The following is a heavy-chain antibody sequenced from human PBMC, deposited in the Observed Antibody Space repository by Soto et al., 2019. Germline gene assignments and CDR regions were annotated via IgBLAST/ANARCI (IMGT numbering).Heavy chain of an antibody. CDR1: GASISSSTFY. CDR2: VYYSGSA. Sequence: QLQLQESGPGLVKPSETLSLTCTVSGASISSSTFYWGWIRQPPGKGLEWIGTVYYSGSAYYNPSLQRRLTLSVDTSTNQFSLKLSSVTAADTALYYCVRHAPYRSGWANRNDYWGQGTLVTVSS. CDR3: VRHAPYRSGWANRNDY. D-gene: IGHD6-19*01. J-gene: IGHJ4*02. V-gene: IGHV4-39*01.